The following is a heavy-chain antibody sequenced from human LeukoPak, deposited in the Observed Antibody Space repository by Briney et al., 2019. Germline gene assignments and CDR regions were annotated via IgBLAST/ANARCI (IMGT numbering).Heavy chain of an antibody. D-gene: IGHD4-23*01. CDR2: MNPNSGNT. Sequence: GASVKVSCKVSGYTLTELSMHWVRQATGQGLEWMGWMNPNSGNTGYAQKFQGRIIMTSDTSISTAYLELSSLRSEDTAVYYCASELRWQPHWGQGTLVTVSS. CDR3: ASELRWQPH. CDR1: GYTLTELS. V-gene: IGHV1-8*01. J-gene: IGHJ4*02.